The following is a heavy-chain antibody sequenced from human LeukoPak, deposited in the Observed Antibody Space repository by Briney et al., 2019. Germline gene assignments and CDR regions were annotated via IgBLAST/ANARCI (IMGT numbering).Heavy chain of an antibody. CDR3: ARGGATYYYDSSGYRY. D-gene: IGHD3-22*01. J-gene: IGHJ4*02. CDR2: IYSGGST. CDR1: GFTVSSNY. V-gene: IGHV3-53*01. Sequence: PGGSLRLSCAASGFTVSSNYMSWVRQAPGKGLEWVSVIYSGGSTYHADSVKGRFTISRDNAKNTLYLQMNSLRAEDTAVYYCARGGATYYYDSSGYRYWGQGTLVTVSS.